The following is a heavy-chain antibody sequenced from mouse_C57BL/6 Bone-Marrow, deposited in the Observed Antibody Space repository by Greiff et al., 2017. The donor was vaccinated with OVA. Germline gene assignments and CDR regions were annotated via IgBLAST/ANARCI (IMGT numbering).Heavy chain of an antibody. CDR2: IDPHSGGT. V-gene: IGHV1-72*01. D-gene: IGHD2-3*01. Sequence: QVQLQQPGAELVKPGASVKLSCKASGYTFTSYWMHWVKQRPGRGLEWIGRIDPHSGGTKSNEKFKSKATLTVDKPSSTAYMQLSSLTSDDVAFYYFARGVEICDGYYAWFAYWGQGTLVTVSA. CDR3: ARGVEICDGYYAWFAY. J-gene: IGHJ3*01. CDR1: GYTFTSYW.